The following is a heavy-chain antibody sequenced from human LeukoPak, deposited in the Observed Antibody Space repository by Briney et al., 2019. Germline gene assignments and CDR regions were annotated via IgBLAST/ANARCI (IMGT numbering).Heavy chain of an antibody. CDR2: ISHSGST. V-gene: IGHV4-34*01. Sequence: SETLSLTCAVYGGSFSGHYWYWIRQPPGKGLEWIGEISHSGSTNYNPSLKSRVTISVDTSKNQFSLRLNSVTVADTAVYYCASGDNDPLFDYWGQGTLVTVSS. D-gene: IGHD1-1*01. J-gene: IGHJ4*02. CDR1: GGSFSGHY. CDR3: ASGDNDPLFDY.